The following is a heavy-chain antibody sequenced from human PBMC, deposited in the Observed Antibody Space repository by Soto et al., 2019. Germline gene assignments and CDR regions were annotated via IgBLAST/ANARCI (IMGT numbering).Heavy chain of an antibody. Sequence: SETLSLTCTVSGGSISSYYLSWIRQPPGKGLEWIGYIYYSGSTNYNPSLKSRVTISVDTSKNQFSLKLSSVTAADTAVYYCARGSGPNDAFDIWGQGTMVTVSS. J-gene: IGHJ3*02. CDR1: GGSISSYY. CDR3: ARGSGPNDAFDI. D-gene: IGHD2-15*01. V-gene: IGHV4-59*01. CDR2: IYYSGST.